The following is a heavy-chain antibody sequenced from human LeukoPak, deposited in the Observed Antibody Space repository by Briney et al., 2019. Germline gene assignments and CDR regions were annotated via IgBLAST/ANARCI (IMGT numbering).Heavy chain of an antibody. CDR1: GDTFSSYA. J-gene: IGHJ4*02. D-gene: IGHD6-6*01. CDR3: ARDQPRPKDRDQ. V-gene: IGHV1-69*04. CDR2: IIPILGIP. Sequence: ASVKVSCKAPGDTFSSYALTWVRQAPGQGLEWMGRIIPILGIPNYARKFAGRVTITADRSTRTAYMELSNLRSEDTAVYFCARDQPRPKDRDQWGQRTLVTVSS.